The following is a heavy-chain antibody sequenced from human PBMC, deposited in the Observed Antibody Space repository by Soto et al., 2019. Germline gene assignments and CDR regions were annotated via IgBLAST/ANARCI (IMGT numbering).Heavy chain of an antibody. D-gene: IGHD5-18*01. Sequence: EVQVLESGGDLVQPGGSLRLTCAVSGFTFTTSSINWVHQAPGKGLEWVSSISGNGYTTYYADSVTGRFTISTDNSKSTVFLQMNSLRVEDTALYYCAKGVEHSTADAFETWGQGTMVTVSS. CDR2: ISGNGYTT. CDR1: GFTFTTSS. J-gene: IGHJ3*02. CDR3: AKGVEHSTADAFET. V-gene: IGHV3-23*01.